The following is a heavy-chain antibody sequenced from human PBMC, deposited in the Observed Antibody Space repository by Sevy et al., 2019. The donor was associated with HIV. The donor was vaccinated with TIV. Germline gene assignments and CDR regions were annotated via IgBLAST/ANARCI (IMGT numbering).Heavy chain of an antibody. CDR2: IKSKPDGGTT. CDR3: STDPIIVLLVTDGKYV. V-gene: IGHV3-15*01. Sequence: GGSLRLSCAASGFSFSHAWMTWVRQAPGKGLEWVGRIKSKPDGGTTDYAAPVKGRFTISRDDSTNMLYLQMNSLKTEDTAIYYSSTDPIIVLLVTDGKYVWGQATTVTVSS. D-gene: IGHD2-8*01. CDR1: GFSFSHAW. J-gene: IGHJ6*02.